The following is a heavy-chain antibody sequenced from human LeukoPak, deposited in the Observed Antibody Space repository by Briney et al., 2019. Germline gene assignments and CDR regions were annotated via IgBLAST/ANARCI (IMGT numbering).Heavy chain of an antibody. D-gene: IGHD6-19*01. V-gene: IGHV1-46*03. CDR1: GYTFTSYY. CDR2: INPSGGST. J-gene: IGHJ3*02. CDR3: ARDRIAVAGNGDAFDI. Sequence: ASVKVSCKASGYTFTSYYMHWVRQAPGQGLEWMGIINPSGGSTSYAQKFQGRVTMTRGTSTSTVYMELSSLRSEDTAVYYCARDRIAVAGNGDAFDIWGQGTMVTVSS.